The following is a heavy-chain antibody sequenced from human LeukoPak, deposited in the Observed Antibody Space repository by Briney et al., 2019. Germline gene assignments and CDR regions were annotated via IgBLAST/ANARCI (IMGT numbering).Heavy chain of an antibody. D-gene: IGHD2-2*01. Sequence: PETLSLTCAVSGWSFNDYYWNWIRQPPGKGLEWIGQINARGDTNYNPSPKSRVTISVDTSKKQFSLRLTSMIAADTALYYCARGQVPAARGYNWFDPWGQGTLVTVSS. CDR3: ARGQVPAARGYNWFDP. V-gene: IGHV4-34*01. CDR2: INARGDT. CDR1: GWSFNDYY. J-gene: IGHJ5*02.